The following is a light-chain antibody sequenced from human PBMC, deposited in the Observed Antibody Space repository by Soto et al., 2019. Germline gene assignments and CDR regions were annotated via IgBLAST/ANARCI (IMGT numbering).Light chain of an antibody. J-gene: IGKJ1*01. CDR2: GAS. Sequence: DIQMTQSPSSLSVSVGDRVTITCRASQSISRHLNWYQQKPGKAPKLLMYGASSLQSGVPSRFSGSGSGTDFTLTISSLQPEDFATYYCQQSYDGLTWTFGQGTKVDIK. V-gene: IGKV1-39*01. CDR3: QQSYDGLTWT. CDR1: QSISRH.